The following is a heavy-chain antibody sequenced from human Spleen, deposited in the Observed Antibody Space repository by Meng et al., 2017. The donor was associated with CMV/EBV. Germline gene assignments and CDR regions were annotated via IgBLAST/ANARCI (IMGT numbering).Heavy chain of an antibody. V-gene: IGHV3-49*04. CDR2: IRSKVYGETT. D-gene: IGHD2-8*01. CDR1: GFTFGDYT. Sequence: GESLKISCTASGFTFGDYTISWVRQAPGKGLEWVGFIRSKVYGETTKYAASVKGRFTISRDDSKSIAYLQMNSLKTEDTAVYYCTTMVYTSHFDYWGQGTLVTVSS. CDR3: TTMVYTSHFDY. J-gene: IGHJ4*02.